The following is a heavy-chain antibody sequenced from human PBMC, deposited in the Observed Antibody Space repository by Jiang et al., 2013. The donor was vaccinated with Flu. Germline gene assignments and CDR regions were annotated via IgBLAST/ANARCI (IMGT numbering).Heavy chain of an antibody. CDR3: ATGVRGVRYYYYGMDV. Sequence: GGSLRLSCAASGFTFSDYYMSWIRQAPGKGLEWVSYISSSGSTIYYADSVKGRFTISRDNAKNSLYLQMNSLRAEDTAVYYCATGVRGVRYYYYGMDVWGQGTTVTVSS. J-gene: IGHJ6*02. CDR2: ISSSGSTI. D-gene: IGHD3-10*01. CDR1: GFTFSDYY. V-gene: IGHV3-11*04.